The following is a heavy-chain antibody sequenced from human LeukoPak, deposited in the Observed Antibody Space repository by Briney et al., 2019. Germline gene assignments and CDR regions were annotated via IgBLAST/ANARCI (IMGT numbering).Heavy chain of an antibody. CDR2: INPSGGST. J-gene: IGHJ4*02. D-gene: IGHD3-22*01. V-gene: IGHV1-46*01. Sequence: ASVKVSCKASGYTFTSYYVHWVRRAPGQGLEWMGIINPSGGSTSYAQKFQGRVTMTRDTSTSTVYMELSSLRSEDTAVYYCARASTMIVVHGDFDYWGQGTLVTVSS. CDR3: ARASTMIVVHGDFDY. CDR1: GYTFTSYY.